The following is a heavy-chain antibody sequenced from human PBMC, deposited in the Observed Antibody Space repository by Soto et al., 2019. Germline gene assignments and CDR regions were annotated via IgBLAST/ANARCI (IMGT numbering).Heavy chain of an antibody. CDR3: ARDRGAVAA. CDR1: GFSLGDYE. Sequence: EVQLVESGGGLVQPGGSLRISCTASGFSLGDYEMNWVRQAPGQGLQWVSYINGRGTSTYYADSVEGRFTISRDNAKNSLFLQMSSLRVEDTGLYYCARDRGAVAAWGQGTQVTVSS. V-gene: IGHV3-48*03. J-gene: IGHJ5*02. D-gene: IGHD6-19*01. CDR2: INGRGTST.